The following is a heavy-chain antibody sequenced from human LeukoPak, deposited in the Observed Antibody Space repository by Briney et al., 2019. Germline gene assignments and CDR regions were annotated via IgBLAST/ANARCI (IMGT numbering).Heavy chain of an antibody. V-gene: IGHV3-23*01. J-gene: IGHJ4*02. CDR3: AQTGYYYGSGSFDH. Sequence: PGGSLRLSCAASGFTFSSYGMSWVRQAPGKGLEWVSAISGSGGSTYYADSVKGRFTISRDNSKNTLYLQMNSLRAEDTAVYYCAQTGYYYGSGSFDHWGQGTLVTVSS. CDR1: GFTFSSYG. D-gene: IGHD3-10*01. CDR2: ISGSGGST.